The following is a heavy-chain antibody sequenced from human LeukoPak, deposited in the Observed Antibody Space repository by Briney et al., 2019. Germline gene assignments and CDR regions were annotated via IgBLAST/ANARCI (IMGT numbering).Heavy chain of an antibody. CDR2: MNPNSGNT. CDR3: ASSYYNFWSGYHAGFDP. V-gene: IGHV1-8*03. D-gene: IGHD3-3*01. J-gene: IGHJ5*02. CDR1: GYTFTSYD. Sequence: ASVKVSCKASGYTFTSYDINWVRQATGQGLEWMGWMNPNSGNTGYAQKFQGRVTITRNTSISTAYMELSSLRSEDTAVYYCASSYYNFWSGYHAGFDPWGQGTLVTVSS.